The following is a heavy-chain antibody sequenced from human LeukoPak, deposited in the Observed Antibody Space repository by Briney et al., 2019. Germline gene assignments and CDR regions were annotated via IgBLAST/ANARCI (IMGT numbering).Heavy chain of an antibody. Sequence: GGSLRLSCAASGFTFSSYSMNWVRQAPGKGLEWVSSITSGSRYIYYADSVKGRFTISRDNAKNSLYLQMNSLRAEDTAVYYCAKARGGDYDYWGQGTLVTVSS. V-gene: IGHV3-21*04. J-gene: IGHJ4*02. CDR3: AKARGGDYDY. CDR2: ITSGSRYI. CDR1: GFTFSSYS.